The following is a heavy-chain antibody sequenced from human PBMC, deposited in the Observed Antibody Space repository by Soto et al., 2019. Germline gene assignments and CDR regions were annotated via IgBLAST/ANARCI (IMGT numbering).Heavy chain of an antibody. J-gene: IGHJ3*01. D-gene: IGHD3-10*01. Sequence: QVQLVESGGGLVKPGGSLRLSCAASGFTFNDHYMTWIRQAPGKGLEWVSFISSDSIYTNSADSVKGRFTISRDNAKXXXXXXXXSLRXXXXXXXXXARDSTGSGXXXXXXVWGQ. V-gene: IGHV3-11*05. CDR2: ISSDSIYT. CDR3: ARDSTGSGXXXXXXV. CDR1: GFTFNDHY.